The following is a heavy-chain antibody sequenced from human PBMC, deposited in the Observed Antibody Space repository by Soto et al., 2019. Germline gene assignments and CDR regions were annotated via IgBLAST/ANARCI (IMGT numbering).Heavy chain of an antibody. CDR2: ISYDDGNDK. V-gene: IGHV3-30-3*01. Sequence: QVQLVESGGXXVQPGRSLRLSCAASGFTFSTYAMHWVRQAPGKGLEWVAVISYDDGNDKYYADSVKGRFTISRDNSKNTLYLQMNSLRAEDTAVYYCARPRAWQLVRELDVDYWGQGTLVTVSS. CDR1: GFTFSTYA. D-gene: IGHD6-6*01. CDR3: ARPRAWQLVRELDVDY. J-gene: IGHJ4*02.